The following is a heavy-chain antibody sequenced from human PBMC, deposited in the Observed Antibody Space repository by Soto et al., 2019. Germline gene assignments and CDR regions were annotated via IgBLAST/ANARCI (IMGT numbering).Heavy chain of an antibody. CDR1: GGSISSGGYY. CDR2: IYYSGST. D-gene: IGHD2-15*01. J-gene: IGHJ3*02. V-gene: IGHV4-31*03. Sequence: NLSLTCTVSGGSISSGGYYWSWIRQHPGKGLEWIGYIYYSGSTYYNPSLKSRVTISVDTSKNQFSLKLSSVTAADTAVYYCARGGYCSGGSCYSRDAFDIWGQGTMVTVSS. CDR3: ARGGYCSGGSCYSRDAFDI.